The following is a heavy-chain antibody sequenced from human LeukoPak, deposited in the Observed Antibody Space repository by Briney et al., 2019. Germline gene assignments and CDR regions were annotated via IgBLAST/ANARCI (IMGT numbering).Heavy chain of an antibody. V-gene: IGHV3-21*01. D-gene: IGHD4-17*01. J-gene: IGHJ6*03. CDR3: ARDRVGTVPYYYYMDV. Sequence: PGGSLRLSCAASGFTFSSYSMNWVRQAPGKGLEWVSSISSSSYIYYADSVKGRFTISRDNAKNSLYLQMNSLRAEDTAVYYCARDRVGTVPYYYYMDVWGKGTTVTVSS. CDR1: GFTFSSYS. CDR2: ISSSSYI.